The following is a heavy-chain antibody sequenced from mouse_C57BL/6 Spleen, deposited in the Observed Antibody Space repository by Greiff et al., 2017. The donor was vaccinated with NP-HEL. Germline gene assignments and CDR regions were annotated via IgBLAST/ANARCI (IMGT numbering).Heavy chain of an antibody. Sequence: VQVVESGPGLVQPSQSLSITCTVSGFSLTSYGVHWVRQSPGKGLEWLGVIWSGGSTDYNAAFISRLSISKDNSKSQVFFKMNSLQADDTAIYYCAGSNFFYWYFDVWGTGTTVTVSS. J-gene: IGHJ1*03. CDR2: IWSGGST. CDR3: AGSNFFYWYFDV. V-gene: IGHV2-2*01. D-gene: IGHD2-5*01. CDR1: GFSLTSYG.